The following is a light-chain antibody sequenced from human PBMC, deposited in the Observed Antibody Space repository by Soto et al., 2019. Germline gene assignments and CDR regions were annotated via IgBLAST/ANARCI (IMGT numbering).Light chain of an antibody. CDR1: QSVSSNY. V-gene: IGKV3-20*01. Sequence: EIVLTQSPGTLSLSPGERGTLSCRASQSVSSNYLAWYQHKPGQAPRLLIYGASSRATGIPDGFSGSGSGTEFTLTISSLQSEDFAVYYCQQYNNWPPITFGQGTRLEI. CDR3: QQYNNWPPIT. CDR2: GAS. J-gene: IGKJ5*01.